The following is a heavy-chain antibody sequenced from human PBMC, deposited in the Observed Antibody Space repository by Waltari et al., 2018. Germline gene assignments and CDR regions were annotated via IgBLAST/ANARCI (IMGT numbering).Heavy chain of an antibody. Sequence: EVQLVESGGDLVHPGGSLKLSCEASGFTFSGSAMHWVRQAPGKGMEWIGRIRSKANGHATHYSASVRGRFTISRDDSKSTAYLQMNSLTPEDTAVYFCASQRGYSSSWYYRGQGTLVTVSP. CDR2: IRSKANGHAT. J-gene: IGHJ4*02. D-gene: IGHD6-13*01. V-gene: IGHV3-73*01. CDR3: ASQRGYSSSWYY. CDR1: GFTFSGSA.